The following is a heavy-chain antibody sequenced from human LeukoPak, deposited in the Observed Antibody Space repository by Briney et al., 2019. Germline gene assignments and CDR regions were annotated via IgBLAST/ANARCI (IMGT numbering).Heavy chain of an antibody. V-gene: IGHV4-34*01. Sequence: NPSETLSLTCAVYGGSFSGYYWSWIRQPPGEGLEWIGEINHSGSTNYNPSLKSRVTISVDTSKNQFSLKLSSVTAADTAVYYCARPIRGYYFDYWGQGTLVTVSS. D-gene: IGHD2-2*02. J-gene: IGHJ4*02. CDR3: ARPIRGYYFDY. CDR2: INHSGST. CDR1: GGSFSGYY.